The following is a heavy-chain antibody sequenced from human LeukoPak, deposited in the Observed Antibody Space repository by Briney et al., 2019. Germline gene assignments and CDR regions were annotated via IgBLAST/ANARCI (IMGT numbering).Heavy chain of an antibody. CDR2: IYTSGST. CDR3: ARDGNSGYTFDY. V-gene: IGHV4-4*07. D-gene: IGHD5-12*01. CDR1: GGSISSYY. Sequence: PSETLSLTCTVSGGSISSYYWSWLRQPAGKGLGWIGRIYTSGSTKYNPSLKSRVTMSVDTSKNQFSLKLSSVTAADTAVYYCARDGNSGYTFDYWGQGTLVTVSS. J-gene: IGHJ4*02.